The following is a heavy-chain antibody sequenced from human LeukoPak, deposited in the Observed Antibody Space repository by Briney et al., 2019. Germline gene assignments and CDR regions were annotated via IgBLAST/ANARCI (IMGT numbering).Heavy chain of an antibody. Sequence: GESLKIYSKGSGDSFISYWIGWVLQMPAKGLEWMGIIYPGDSGTRYSPSFQGQVNISDDKTISTAYLQWSSLKASDTAMYYCARLSGAISGHSSGLGGDFDIWGQGTMVTVSS. CDR3: ARLSGAISGHSSGLGGDFDI. CDR2: IYPGDSGT. CDR1: GDSFISYW. V-gene: IGHV5-51*01. D-gene: IGHD3-22*01. J-gene: IGHJ3*02.